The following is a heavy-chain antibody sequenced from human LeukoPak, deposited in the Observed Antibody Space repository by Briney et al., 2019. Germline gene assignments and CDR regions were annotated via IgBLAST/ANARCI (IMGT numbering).Heavy chain of an antibody. J-gene: IGHJ5*02. Sequence: ASVKVSCKASGGTFSNYAISWVRQAPGQGLEWMGGIIPVFGTPNYAQKFQGRVTITADESTSTAYMELSSLRSEDTAMYYCARERGDGSGSYYMTANWFDPWGQGTLVTVSS. CDR3: ARERGDGSGSYYMTANWFDP. CDR2: IIPVFGTP. V-gene: IGHV1-69*01. D-gene: IGHD3-10*01. CDR1: GGTFSNYA.